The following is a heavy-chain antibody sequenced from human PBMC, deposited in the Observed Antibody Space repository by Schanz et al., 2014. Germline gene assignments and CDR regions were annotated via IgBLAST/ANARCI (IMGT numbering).Heavy chain of an antibody. CDR2: INLSGGST. J-gene: IGHJ6*02. CDR3: ARDLTVDTGYVVHYYYYGMDV. CDR1: GGTFSTYT. V-gene: IGHV1-69*08. Sequence: QVQLVQSGAEVKKPGSSVKVSCKASGGTFSTYTISWVRQAPGQGLEWMGIINLSGGSTNNAQKFQGRVTITRDTSASTAYMELTSLRSEDTAVYFCARDLTVDTGYVVHYYYYGMDVWGQGTTVTVSS. D-gene: IGHD5-12*01.